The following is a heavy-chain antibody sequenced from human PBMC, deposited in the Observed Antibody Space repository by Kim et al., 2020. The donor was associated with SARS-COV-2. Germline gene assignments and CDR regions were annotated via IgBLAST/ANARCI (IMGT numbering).Heavy chain of an antibody. Sequence: GGSLRLSCAASGCSFRSYWMSWVRQAPGKGLEWVANIKLDGSEKNYVDSVEGRFTISRDNAKNSLSLQMNSLRADDTAVYYCVSTNTFDYWGQGTLGTVS. CDR2: IKLDGSEK. CDR1: GCSFRSYW. CDR3: VSTNTFDY. V-gene: IGHV3-7*05. D-gene: IGHD1-1*01. J-gene: IGHJ4*02.